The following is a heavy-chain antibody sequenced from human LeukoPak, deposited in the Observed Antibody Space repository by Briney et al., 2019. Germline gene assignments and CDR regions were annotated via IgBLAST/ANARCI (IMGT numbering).Heavy chain of an antibody. CDR3: ARDFHLIVGAKNYDY. Sequence: GGSLRLSCAASGFTFSSYSMNWVGQAPGKGLEWVSSISSSSSYIYYADSVKGRFTISRDNAKNSLYLQMNSLRAEDTAVYYCARDFHLIVGAKNYDYWGQGTLVTVSS. J-gene: IGHJ4*02. D-gene: IGHD1-26*01. CDR2: ISSSSSYI. V-gene: IGHV3-21*01. CDR1: GFTFSSYS.